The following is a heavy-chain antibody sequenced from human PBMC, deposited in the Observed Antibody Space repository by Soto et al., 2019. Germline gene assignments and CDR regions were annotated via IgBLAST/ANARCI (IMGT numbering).Heavy chain of an antibody. J-gene: IGHJ5*02. Sequence: QLQLQESGPGLVKPSETLSLTCTVSGGSISSSSYYWGWIRQPPGKGLEWIGSIYYSGSTYYNPSLKSRVTISVDTSKNQFSLKLSSVTAADTAVYYCARNVVVVAASWFDPWGQGTLVTVS. D-gene: IGHD2-15*01. CDR3: ARNVVVVAASWFDP. CDR2: IYYSGST. CDR1: GGSISSSSYY. V-gene: IGHV4-39*01.